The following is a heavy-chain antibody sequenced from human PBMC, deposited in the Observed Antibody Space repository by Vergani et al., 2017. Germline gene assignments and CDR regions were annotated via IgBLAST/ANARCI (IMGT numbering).Heavy chain of an antibody. J-gene: IGHJ5*02. V-gene: IGHV1-69-2*01. CDR2: VDREDGAR. CDR1: GYTFTDYY. Sequence: EVRLVQSAAEVKRPGATVKISCKVFGYTFTDYYIHWVQQAPGKGLEWMGLVDREDGARIYSNRFQGRVTITADKSTDTVDMELGSRRPEETAVYYCARRGLGCVSNPCYAGHDFGPWGKGTLVTVSS. D-gene: IGHD2-2*01. CDR3: ARRGLGCVSNPCYAGHDFGP.